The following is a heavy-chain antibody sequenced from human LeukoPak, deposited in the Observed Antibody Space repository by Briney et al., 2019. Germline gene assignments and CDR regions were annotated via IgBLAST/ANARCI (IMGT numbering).Heavy chain of an antibody. CDR3: AGYSSGWSSGGGY. CDR1: GGSISSLTYY. Sequence: SETLSLTCTVSGGSISSLTYYWGWIRQPPGKGLEWIASIYYSGTTYYSPSLKSRVTVSVNRSNNQFSLRLSSVTAADTAVYFCAGYSSGWSSGGGYWGQGTLVTVSS. J-gene: IGHJ4*02. V-gene: IGHV4-39*01. CDR2: IYYSGTT. D-gene: IGHD6-19*01.